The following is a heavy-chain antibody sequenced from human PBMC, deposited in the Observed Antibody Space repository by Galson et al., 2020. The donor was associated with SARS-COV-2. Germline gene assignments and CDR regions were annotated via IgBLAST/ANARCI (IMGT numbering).Heavy chain of an antibody. CDR1: GVISSNHG. Sequence: GESLKISCKAPGVISSNHGISWVRQAPGQGLEWMGWISGYNGKPNYAQKFQGRVTMTTDTFTSTAYMELRSLRSDDTAVYYCAGDHTTAAFVSVYWGQGTLVTVSS. J-gene: IGHJ4*02. D-gene: IGHD6-13*01. CDR3: AGDHTTAAFVSVY. CDR2: ISGYNGKP. V-gene: IGHV1-18*04.